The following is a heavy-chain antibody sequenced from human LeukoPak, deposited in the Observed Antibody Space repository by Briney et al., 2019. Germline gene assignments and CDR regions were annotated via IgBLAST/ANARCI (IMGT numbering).Heavy chain of an antibody. Sequence: SGPTLVNPTQTLTLTCTFSGFSLSTSGVGVGWICHPPGKALEWLMVIYWNDDKRCSPSLKSRLTITKDTSKNQVVLTMTNMDHVDTATYYCAHRYNWNYDYWGQGTLVTVSS. J-gene: IGHJ4*02. CDR3: AHRYNWNYDY. CDR1: GFSLSTSGVG. V-gene: IGHV2-5*01. D-gene: IGHD1-7*01. CDR2: IYWNDDK.